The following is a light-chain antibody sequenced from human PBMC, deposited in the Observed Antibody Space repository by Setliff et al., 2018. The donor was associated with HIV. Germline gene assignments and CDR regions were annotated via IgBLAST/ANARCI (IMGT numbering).Light chain of an antibody. J-gene: IGLJ2*01. CDR3: SSYTTTSTVV. CDR2: EVN. CDR1: SSDVGGYDY. Sequence: QSALTQPASVSGSPGQSITISCTGTSSDVGGYDYVSWYQQHPGKAPKLLIYEVNNRPSGVSTRFSGSKSGNTASLTISGLQAEDEADYHCSSYTTTSTVVFGGGTKVTVL. V-gene: IGLV2-14*01.